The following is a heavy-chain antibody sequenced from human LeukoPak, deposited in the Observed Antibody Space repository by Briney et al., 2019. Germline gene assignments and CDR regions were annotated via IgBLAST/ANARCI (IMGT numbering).Heavy chain of an antibody. CDR1: GFTFSNYE. CDR3: ARGGYDSRGYDFNAFDL. V-gene: IGHV3-48*03. J-gene: IGHJ3*01. Sequence: GGSLRLSCAASGFTFSNYEMNWVRQAPGKGLEWVSYISSSGSAIYYADSVKGRFTISRDNAQNSLYVQMSSLRAEDTAVYYCARGGYDSRGYDFNAFDLWGQGTMVTVSS. CDR2: ISSSGSAI. D-gene: IGHD3-22*01.